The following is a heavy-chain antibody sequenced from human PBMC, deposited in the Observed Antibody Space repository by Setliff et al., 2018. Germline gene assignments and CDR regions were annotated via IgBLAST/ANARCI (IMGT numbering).Heavy chain of an antibody. J-gene: IGHJ4*02. D-gene: IGHD3-22*01. CDR3: ARDPVYYYDSSGVNYFDY. Sequence: SETLSLTCAVSGGSISSSNWWSWVRQPPGKGLEWIGEIYHSGSTNYNPSLKSRVTISVDKSKNQFSLKLSSVTAADTAVYYCARDPVYYYDSSGVNYFDYWGQGTLVTVSS. CDR2: IYHSGST. V-gene: IGHV4-4*02. CDR1: GGSISSSNW.